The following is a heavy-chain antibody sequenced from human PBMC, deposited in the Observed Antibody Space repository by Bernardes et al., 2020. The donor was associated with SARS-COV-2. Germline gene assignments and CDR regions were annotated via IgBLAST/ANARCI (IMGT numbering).Heavy chain of an antibody. D-gene: IGHD5-18*01. CDR2: IRSKAYGGTT. Sequence: SLRLSCTASGFTFGDYAMSWVRQAPGKGLEWVGFIRSKAYGGTTEYAASVKGRFTISRDDSKSIAYLQMNSLKTEDTAVYYCTRVGARYSYAYWGQGTLVTVSS. CDR3: TRVGARYSYAY. CDR1: GFTFGDYA. J-gene: IGHJ4*02. V-gene: IGHV3-49*04.